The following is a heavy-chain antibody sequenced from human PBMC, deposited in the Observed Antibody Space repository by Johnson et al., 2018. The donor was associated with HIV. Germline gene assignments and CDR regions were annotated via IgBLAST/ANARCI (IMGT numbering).Heavy chain of an antibody. V-gene: IGHV3-30*02. J-gene: IGHJ3*02. Sequence: QVQLVESGGGLVKPGGSLRLSCAASGFTFSDYYMSWIRQAPGKGLEWVAFIRYDGSNKYYADSVKGRFTISRDNSKNTLYLQMGSLRAEDMAVYYCARDQGSSSSGGPDAFDIWGQGTMVTVSS. D-gene: IGHD6-6*01. CDR3: ARDQGSSSSGGPDAFDI. CDR1: GFTFSDYY. CDR2: IRYDGSNK.